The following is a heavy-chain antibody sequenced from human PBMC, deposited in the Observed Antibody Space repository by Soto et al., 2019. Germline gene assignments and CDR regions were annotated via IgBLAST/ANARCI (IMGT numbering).Heavy chain of an antibody. CDR1: GGSISSYY. D-gene: IGHD3-22*01. V-gene: IGHV4-59*01. CDR2: IYYSGST. J-gene: IGHJ4*02. Sequence: SETLSLTCTVSGGSISSYYWSWIRQPPGKGLEWIGYIYYSGSTNYNPSLKSRVTISVDTSKNQFSLKLSSVTAADTAVYYCARVNYYDSSGYYDYWGQGNLVTVS. CDR3: ARVNYYDSSGYYDY.